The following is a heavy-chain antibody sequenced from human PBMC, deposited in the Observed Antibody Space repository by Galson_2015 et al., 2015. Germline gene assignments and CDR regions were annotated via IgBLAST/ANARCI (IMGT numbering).Heavy chain of an antibody. J-gene: IGHJ4*02. D-gene: IGHD3-22*01. CDR3: AALTFYYTSSGSSSFRFDY. CDR2: IYTSGST. CDR1: GASISSGAYY. Sequence: TLSLTCTVSGASISSGAYYWSWIRQPAGKALEWIGRIYTSGSTNYNPSLESRVTISVDTSKNQFFLKLSSVTAADTAVYYCAALTFYYTSSGSSSFRFDYWGQGTLVTVSS. V-gene: IGHV4-61*02.